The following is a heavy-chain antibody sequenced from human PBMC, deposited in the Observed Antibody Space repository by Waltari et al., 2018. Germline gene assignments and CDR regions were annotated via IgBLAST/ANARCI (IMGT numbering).Heavy chain of an antibody. V-gene: IGHV4-4*07. D-gene: IGHD6-13*01. J-gene: IGHJ4*02. CDR1: GGSISSNY. Sequence: QVQLQESGPGLVRPSETLSLTCAVSGGSISSNYWSWIRQPPGKGLEWIGRIYGSGGGTDYNPSLKRRVTISTDTSKNQFSLKLGSVTAADTAVYYCARVARRQLEMLYWGQGVLVTVSS. CDR2: IYGSGGGT. CDR3: ARVARRQLEMLY.